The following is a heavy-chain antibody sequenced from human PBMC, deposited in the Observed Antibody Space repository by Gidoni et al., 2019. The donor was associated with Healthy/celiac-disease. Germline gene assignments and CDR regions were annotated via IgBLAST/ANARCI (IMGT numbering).Heavy chain of an antibody. CDR3: AKAPGD. CDR1: GFTFSSYG. CDR2: ISYDGSNK. J-gene: IGHJ4*02. Sequence: QVQLVESGGGVVQPGRSLRLSCAASGFTFSSYGMHWVRQAPGKGLEWVAVISYDGSNKYYADSVKGRFTISRDNSKNTLYLQMNSLRAEDTAVYYCAKAPGDWGQGTLVTVSS. D-gene: IGHD3-10*01. V-gene: IGHV3-30*18.